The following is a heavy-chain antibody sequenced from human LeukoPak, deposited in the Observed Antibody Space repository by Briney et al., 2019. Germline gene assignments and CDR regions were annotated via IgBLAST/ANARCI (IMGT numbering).Heavy chain of an antibody. CDR2: ISYDGSNK. Sequence: PGRSLRLSCAASGFTFSSYAMHWVRQAPGKGLEWVAVISYDGSNKYYADSVKGRFTISRDNSKNTLYLQMNSLRAEDTAVYYCARDPGSCYDNCYYYGMDVWGQGTTVTVSS. CDR1: GFTFSSYA. CDR3: ARDPGSCYDNCYYYGMDV. D-gene: IGHD2-15*01. V-gene: IGHV3-30*04. J-gene: IGHJ6*02.